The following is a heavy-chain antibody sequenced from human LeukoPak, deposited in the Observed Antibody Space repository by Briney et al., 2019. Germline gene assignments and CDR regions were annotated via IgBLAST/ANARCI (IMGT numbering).Heavy chain of an antibody. CDR3: ARRTYYMDV. J-gene: IGHJ6*03. CDR1: GFTFSNYE. CDR2: ISSSGNTI. Sequence: GGSLRLSYAASGFTFSNYEMNWVRQAPGKGLEWVSYISSSGNTIYDADSVKGRFTISRDNAKNSLYLQMNSLRAEDTAVYYCARRTYYMDVWGKGTTVTISS. V-gene: IGHV3-48*03.